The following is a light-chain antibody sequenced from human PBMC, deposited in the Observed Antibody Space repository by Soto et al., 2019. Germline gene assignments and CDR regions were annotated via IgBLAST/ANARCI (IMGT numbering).Light chain of an antibody. Sequence: QSVLTQPASVSGSPGQSIATSCTGTSSDVGAYNYVSWYQQPPGKAPKLMIYDVSNRPSGVSDRFSGSKSGNTASLTISGLQTEDEADYYCKSYTTTSTYVFGTGTKVTVL. V-gene: IGLV2-14*01. CDR3: KSYTTTSTYV. CDR2: DVS. CDR1: SSDVGAYNY. J-gene: IGLJ1*01.